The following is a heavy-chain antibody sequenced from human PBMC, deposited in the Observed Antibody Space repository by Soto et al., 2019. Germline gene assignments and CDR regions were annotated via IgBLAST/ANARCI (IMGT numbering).Heavy chain of an antibody. J-gene: IGHJ3*02. V-gene: IGHV4-31*03. CDR3: ARAREGLDYGDYEDDAFDI. CDR2: IYYSGST. Sequence: QVQLQESGPGLVKPSQTLSLTCTVSGGSISSGGYYWSWIRQHPGKGLEWIGYIYYSGSTYYNPSLKSRVTISVDTSKNQFSLKLSSVTAADTAVYYCARAREGLDYGDYEDDAFDIWGQGTMVTVSS. CDR1: GGSISSGGYY. D-gene: IGHD4-17*01.